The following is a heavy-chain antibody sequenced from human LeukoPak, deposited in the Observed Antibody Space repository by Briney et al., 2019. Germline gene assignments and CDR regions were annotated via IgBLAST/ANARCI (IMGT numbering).Heavy chain of an antibody. V-gene: IGHV4-4*07. CDR2: IYTSGST. CDR3: ARDGSKRDYYYMDV. J-gene: IGHJ6*03. Sequence: SETLSLTCTVSGGSISSYYWSWIRQPAGKGLEWIGRIYTSGSTNYNPSLKSRVTMPVDTSKNQFSLKLSSVTAADTAVYYCARDGSKRDYYYMDVWGKGTTVTVSS. CDR1: GGSISSYY.